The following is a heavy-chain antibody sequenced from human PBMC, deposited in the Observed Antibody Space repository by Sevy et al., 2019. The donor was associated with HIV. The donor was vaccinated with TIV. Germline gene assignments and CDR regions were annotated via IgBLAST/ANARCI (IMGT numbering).Heavy chain of an antibody. CDR2: IFSSGST. CDR3: VSLSLSYRSGWSYFDY. Sequence: GGSLRLSCAISGFIVNDKYIIWVRQAPGKGLEWVSVIFSSGSTYYADSAKGRFTISRDNSKNTVYLQMNSVRAEDTAVYYCVSLSLSYRSGWSYFDYWGQGTLVTVSS. D-gene: IGHD6-19*01. CDR1: GFIVNDKY. J-gene: IGHJ4*02. V-gene: IGHV3-66*02.